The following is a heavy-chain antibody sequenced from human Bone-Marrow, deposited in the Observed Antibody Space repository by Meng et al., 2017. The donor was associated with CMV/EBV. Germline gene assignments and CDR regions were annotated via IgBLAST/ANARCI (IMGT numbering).Heavy chain of an antibody. V-gene: IGHV3-21*01. CDR1: GFTFSSYS. Sequence: GGSLRLSCAASGFTFSSYSMNWVRQAPGEGLEWVSSISSSSSYIYYAASVKGRFTISRDNAKNSLYLQMNSLRAEDTAVYYCAREPAVAGTRYFQHWGQGTLVTVSS. CDR3: AREPAVAGTRYFQH. CDR2: ISSSSSYI. D-gene: IGHD6-19*01. J-gene: IGHJ1*01.